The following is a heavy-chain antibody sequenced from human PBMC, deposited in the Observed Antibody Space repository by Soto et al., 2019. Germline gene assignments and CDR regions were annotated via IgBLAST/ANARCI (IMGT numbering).Heavy chain of an antibody. CDR1: GFVFKNYE. J-gene: IGHJ6*02. D-gene: IGHD1-20*01. CDR3: ARDIDNRDYYYGLDV. V-gene: IGHV3-48*03. Sequence: GGSLRLSCVASGFVFKNYEMNWVRQAPGKGLEWISYISNSGNTIYVADSMRGRFTISRDNAKNSLFLQMNSLRADDTAVYYCARDIDNRDYYYGLDVWGQVTTVTVSS. CDR2: ISNSGNTI.